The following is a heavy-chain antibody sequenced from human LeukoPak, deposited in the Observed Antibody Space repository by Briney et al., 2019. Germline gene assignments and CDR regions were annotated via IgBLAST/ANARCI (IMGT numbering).Heavy chain of an antibody. CDR1: GHTLTELA. V-gene: IGHV1-24*01. D-gene: IGHD1-26*01. CDR3: ATEGGRSYYLY. J-gene: IGHJ4*02. Sequence: ASVRVSCKASGHTLTELAIHWVRQAPGKGLEWMGGFDPEDGQIIYAQKFQGRVTVTEDTSTDTAYMELSSLGSEDTAVYYCATEGGRSYYLYWGQGTLVTVSS. CDR2: FDPEDGQI.